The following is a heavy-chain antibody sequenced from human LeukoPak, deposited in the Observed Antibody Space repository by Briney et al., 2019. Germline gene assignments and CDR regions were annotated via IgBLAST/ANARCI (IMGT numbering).Heavy chain of an antibody. D-gene: IGHD3-9*01. CDR3: ASSTVYDILTGYRYDY. V-gene: IGHV1-69*04. CDR2: IIPILGIA. Sequence: SVKVSCKASGGTFSSYAISWVRQAPGQGLEWMGRIIPILGIANYAQKFQGRVTITADKSTSTAYMELSSLRSEDTAVYYCASSTVYDILTGYRYDYWGQGTLVTVSS. J-gene: IGHJ4*02. CDR1: GGTFSSYA.